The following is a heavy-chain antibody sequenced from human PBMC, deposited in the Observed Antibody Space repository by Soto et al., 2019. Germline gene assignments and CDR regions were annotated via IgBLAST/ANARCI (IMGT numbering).Heavy chain of an antibody. Sequence: GGSLRLSCAASGFTFSSYGMHWVRQAPGKGLEWVAVIWYDGSNKYYADSVKGRLTISRDNSKNTLYLQMNSLRAEDTAVYYCARDLPPPLRIAAAGTGWFDPWGQGTLVTVSS. D-gene: IGHD6-13*01. CDR2: IWYDGSNK. J-gene: IGHJ5*02. CDR3: ARDLPPPLRIAAAGTGWFDP. CDR1: GFTFSSYG. V-gene: IGHV3-33*01.